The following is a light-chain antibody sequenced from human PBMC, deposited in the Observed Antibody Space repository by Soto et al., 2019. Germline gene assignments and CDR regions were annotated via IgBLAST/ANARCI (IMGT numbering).Light chain of an antibody. Sequence: IQLTQSSSTLCGYVLDRDTNSCWASQTISSWLAWYQQKPGKAPKLLIYKASTLKSGVPSRFSGSGSGTEFTLTISSLQPDDFATYYCQHYNSYSEAFGQGTKVDIK. V-gene: IGKV1-5*03. J-gene: IGKJ1*01. CDR3: QHYNSYSEA. CDR2: KAS. CDR1: QTISSW.